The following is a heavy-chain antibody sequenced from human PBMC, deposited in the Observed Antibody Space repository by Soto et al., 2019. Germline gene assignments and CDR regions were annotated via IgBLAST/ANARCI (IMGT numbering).Heavy chain of an antibody. CDR1: GGSISSGDYY. J-gene: IGHJ4*02. V-gene: IGHV4-30-4*01. Sequence: SETLSLTCTVSGGSISSGDYYGSWIRQPPGKGLEWIGYIYYSGSTYYNPSLKSRVTISEDTSKNQFSLKLTSVTAADTAVYYCARGPKYFDSVDSWGQGTLVTVSS. CDR2: IYYSGST. CDR3: ARGPKYFDSVDS. D-gene: IGHD3-9*01.